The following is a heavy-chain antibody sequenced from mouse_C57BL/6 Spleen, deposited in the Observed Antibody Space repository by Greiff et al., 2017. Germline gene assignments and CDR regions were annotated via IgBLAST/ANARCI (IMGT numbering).Heavy chain of an antibody. Sequence: DVQLQESGPELVKPGASVKISCKASGYTFTDYYMNWVKQSHGKSLEWIGDINPNNGGTSYNQKFKGKATLTVDKSSSTAYMELRSLTSEDSAVYYCARRVPWFAYWGQGTLVTVSA. CDR2: INPNNGGT. CDR1: GYTFTDYY. V-gene: IGHV1-26*01. CDR3: ARRVPWFAY. J-gene: IGHJ3*01.